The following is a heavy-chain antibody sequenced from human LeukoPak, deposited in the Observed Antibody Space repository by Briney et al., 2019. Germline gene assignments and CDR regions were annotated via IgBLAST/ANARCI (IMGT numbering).Heavy chain of an antibody. D-gene: IGHD2-21*02. J-gene: IGHJ6*03. CDR3: ARVAYCGGDCYSLDYYYMDV. CDR1: GSTLRNYW. Sequence: GGSLRLSCAASGSTLRNYWMHWVRQTPGKGLLWVSRISGDGTSATYAGSVKGRFTISRDNAKNTLYLQMNSLRAEDTAVYYCARVAYCGGDCYSLDYYYMDVWGKGTTVTVSS. CDR2: ISGDGTSA. V-gene: IGHV3-74*01.